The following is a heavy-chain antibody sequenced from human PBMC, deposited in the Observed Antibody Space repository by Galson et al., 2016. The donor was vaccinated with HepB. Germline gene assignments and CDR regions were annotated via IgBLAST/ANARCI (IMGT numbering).Heavy chain of an antibody. J-gene: IGHJ6*02. Sequence: SLRLSCAASGFNFDDYTMHWVRQAPGTGLEWVSLISWNGGNTYYADSVKGRFTISRDNSKNSLYLQMNSLKTEDTALYYCAKDQGDSSTGSYYYYYGMDVWGQGTTVTVSS. D-gene: IGHD2-2*01. CDR2: ISWNGGNT. CDR1: GFNFDDYT. V-gene: IGHV3-43*01. CDR3: AKDQGDSSTGSYYYYYGMDV.